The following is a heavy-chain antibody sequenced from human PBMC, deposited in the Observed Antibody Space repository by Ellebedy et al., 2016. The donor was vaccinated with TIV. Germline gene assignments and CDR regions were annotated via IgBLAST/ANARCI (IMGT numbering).Heavy chain of an antibody. Sequence: PGGSLRLSCAASGFIFNSHGMHWVRQAPGKGLEWVAVISSHGMTTYYADSVKGRFTISRDNSNNSLYLQMNSLRAEDTAVYWCASWDFDYWGQGTLVTVSS. D-gene: IGHD7-27*01. CDR1: GFIFNSHG. CDR2: ISSHGMTT. J-gene: IGHJ4*02. V-gene: IGHV3-30*13. CDR3: ASWDFDY.